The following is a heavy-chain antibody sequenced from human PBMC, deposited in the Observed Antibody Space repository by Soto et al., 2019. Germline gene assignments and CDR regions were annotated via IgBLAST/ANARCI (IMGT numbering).Heavy chain of an antibody. CDR3: AKALGELSPESYDH. CDR2: VSYDGSNK. V-gene: IGHV3-30*18. J-gene: IGHJ4*02. CDR1: GFTFSTFA. Sequence: GGSLRFSCAASGFTFSTFAMHWVRQAPGKGLEWVAVVSYDGSNKYYVDSVKGRFTISRDNSKNTLYLQMNSLRAEDTAMYYCAKALGELSPESYDHWGQGTLVTVST. D-gene: IGHD3-16*02.